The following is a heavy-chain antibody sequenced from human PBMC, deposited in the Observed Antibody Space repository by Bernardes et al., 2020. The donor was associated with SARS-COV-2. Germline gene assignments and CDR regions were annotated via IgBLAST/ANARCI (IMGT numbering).Heavy chain of an antibody. V-gene: IGHV4-59*08. CDR2: IYYSGST. Sequence: SETLSLTCTVSGGSISRFYWSWIRQPPGKGLEWIGYIYYSGSTNYNPSLKSRVTISVDTSKNQFSLKLTSVTAADTAVYYCARHHDYCNGGSCTKIHSRVFGSHRVQLQGELVLGCVW. CDR3: ARHHDYCNGGSCTKIHSRVFGSHRVQLQGELVLGCV. CDR1: GGSISRFY. J-gene: IGHJ3*01. D-gene: IGHD4-4*01.